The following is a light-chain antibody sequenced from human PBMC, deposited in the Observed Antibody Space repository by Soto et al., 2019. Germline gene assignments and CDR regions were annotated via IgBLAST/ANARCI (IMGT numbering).Light chain of an antibody. CDR1: LSDVGGQNS. CDR2: DVT. CDR3: SSYTSSTLDV. V-gene: IGLV2-8*01. Sequence: QSALTQPPSASGSPGQSVTISCTGTLSDVGGQNSVSWYRQDPGKAPQLIVYDVTQRPSGVPDRFSGSKSGNTASLTISGLQAEDEADYYCSSYTSSTLDVFGTGTKLTVL. J-gene: IGLJ1*01.